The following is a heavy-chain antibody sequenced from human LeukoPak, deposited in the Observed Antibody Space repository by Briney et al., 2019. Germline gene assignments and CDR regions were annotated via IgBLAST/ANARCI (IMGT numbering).Heavy chain of an antibody. CDR1: GGTFSSYA. V-gene: IGHV1-69*13. CDR3: ARGFKGLRLGELSFAPSTYFDY. CDR2: IIPIFGTA. Sequence: GASVKVSCKASGGTFSSYAISRVRQAPGQGLEWMGGIIPIFGTANYAQKFQGRVTITADESTSTAYMELSSLRSEDTAVYYCARGFKGLRLGELSFAPSTYFDYWGQGTLVTVSS. J-gene: IGHJ4*02. D-gene: IGHD3-16*02.